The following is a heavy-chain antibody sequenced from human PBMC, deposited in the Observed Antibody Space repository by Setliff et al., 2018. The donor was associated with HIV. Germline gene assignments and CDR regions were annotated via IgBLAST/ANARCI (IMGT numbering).Heavy chain of an antibody. CDR1: GDSITRGGYY. D-gene: IGHD3-3*01. J-gene: IGHJ5*02. V-gene: IGHV4-30-2*03. CDR3: ARHDFWSGYHNWFDP. CDR2: IYYGGRT. Sequence: PSETLSLTCAVSGDSITRGGYYWSWIRQFAGKGLEWIADIYYGGRTNYNPSLKSRVTISVDMSKNQFSLRLTSVTAADTAMYYCARHDFWSGYHNWFDPWGQGTLVTVS.